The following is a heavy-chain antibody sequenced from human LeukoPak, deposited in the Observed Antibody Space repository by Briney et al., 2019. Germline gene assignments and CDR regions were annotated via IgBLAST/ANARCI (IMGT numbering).Heavy chain of an antibody. V-gene: IGHV3-21*01. Sequence: GGSLRLSCAASGFTFTTYSMNWVRQAPGKEPEWVSAVSSSSDYTYYADSVRGRFTISRDNAKNSLYLQMNSLRAEDTAVYYCARDIVGATGDALDIWGQGTMVTVSS. D-gene: IGHD1-26*01. CDR1: GFTFTTYS. CDR3: ARDIVGATGDALDI. CDR2: VSSSSDYT. J-gene: IGHJ3*02.